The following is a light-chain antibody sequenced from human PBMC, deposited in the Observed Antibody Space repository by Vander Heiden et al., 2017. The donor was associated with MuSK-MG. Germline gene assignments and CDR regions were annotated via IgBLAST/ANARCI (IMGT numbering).Light chain of an antibody. J-gene: IGKJ1*01. Sequence: DIQMTQPSSPLSASVGDRVTITCRASQSISSYLDWYQQKPGKAPKLLIYTASSLQSGVPSRFSGSGSGTDFTLTISSLQPEDFATYYCQQSDITPRTFGQGTKVEI. CDR3: QQSDITPRT. V-gene: IGKV1-39*01. CDR1: QSISSY. CDR2: TAS.